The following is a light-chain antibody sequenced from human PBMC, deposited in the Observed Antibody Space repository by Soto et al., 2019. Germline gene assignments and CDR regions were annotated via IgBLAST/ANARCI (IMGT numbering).Light chain of an antibody. Sequence: QPVLTQSSSASASLGSSVKLTCTLSSGHSSYIIAWHQQQPGKAPRYLMKLEGSGSYNKGSGVPDRFSGSSSGADRYLTISNLQSEDEADYYCETWDSNTVVFGGGTKLTGL. CDR1: SGHSSYI. V-gene: IGLV4-60*03. CDR2: LEGSGSY. CDR3: ETWDSNTVV. J-gene: IGLJ2*01.